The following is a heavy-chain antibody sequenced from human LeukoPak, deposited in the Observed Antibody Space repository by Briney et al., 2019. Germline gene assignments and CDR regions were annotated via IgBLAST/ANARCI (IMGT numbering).Heavy chain of an antibody. CDR2: IYHSGST. J-gene: IGHJ4*02. V-gene: IGHV4-4*02. D-gene: IGHD3-3*01. Sequence: PSETLSLTCAVSGGSISSSNWWSWVRQPPGKGLEWIGEIYHSGSTNYNPSLKSRVTISVDKSKNQFSLKLSSVTAADTGVYFCARKGLRPLEWLSEYFFDYWGQGTLVSVAS. CDR3: ARKGLRPLEWLSEYFFDY. CDR1: GGSISSSNW.